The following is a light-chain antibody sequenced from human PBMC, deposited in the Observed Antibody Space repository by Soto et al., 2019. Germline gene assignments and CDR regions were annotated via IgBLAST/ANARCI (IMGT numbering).Light chain of an antibody. J-gene: IGLJ1*01. CDR3: KSYAGSNTYV. CDR1: SSNIGNNF. Sequence: QSVLTQPPSASGTPGQRVTISCSGSSSNIGNNFAYWYQQLPGTAPKLLISRNNERPSGVPDRFSGSKSGTSASLAISGLRSEDEADYFCKSYAGSNTYVFGSGTKLTVL. V-gene: IGLV1-47*01. CDR2: RNN.